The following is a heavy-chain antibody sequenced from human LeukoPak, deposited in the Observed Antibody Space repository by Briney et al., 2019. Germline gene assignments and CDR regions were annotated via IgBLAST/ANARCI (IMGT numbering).Heavy chain of an antibody. Sequence: GGSLRLSCAASGFTFSDYYMSWVRQAPGKGLEWVANIKQDGSEKYYVDSVKGRFTISRDNAKNSLYLQMNSLRAEDTAVYYCAREGTGYRGAFDIWGQGTMVTVSS. CDR3: AREGTGYRGAFDI. V-gene: IGHV3-7*01. J-gene: IGHJ3*02. D-gene: IGHD5-12*01. CDR2: IKQDGSEK. CDR1: GFTFSDYY.